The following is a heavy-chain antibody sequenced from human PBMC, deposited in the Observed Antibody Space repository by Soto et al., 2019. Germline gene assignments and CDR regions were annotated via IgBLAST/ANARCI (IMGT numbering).Heavy chain of an antibody. V-gene: IGHV3-23*01. J-gene: IGHJ4*02. D-gene: IGHD2-8*01. CDR2: ISGSGDST. CDR1: RFSFSFYA. CDR3: AKDYRPYSGYCTNHHYLIDY. Sequence: GGSLRLSCAASRFSFSFYAMSWVRQAPGKGLEWVSVISGSGDSTYYADSVKGRFTISSDNSKKTLYLQMNSLRVEDMGVYFCAKDYRPYSGYCTNHHYLIDYRGRGALVPGS.